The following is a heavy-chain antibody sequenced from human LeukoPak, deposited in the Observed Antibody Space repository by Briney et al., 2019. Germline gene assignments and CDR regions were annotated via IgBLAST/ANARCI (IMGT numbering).Heavy chain of an antibody. D-gene: IGHD4-17*01. CDR3: TRFLNYGANDY. Sequence: PGGSLRLSCAASGFTFSSYSMNWVRQAPGKGLDWVGFIRSKAYGGTTEYAASVKGRFTISRDDSKSIAYLQMNSLKTEDTAVYYCTRFLNYGANDYWGQGTLVTVSS. V-gene: IGHV3-49*04. J-gene: IGHJ4*02. CDR2: IRSKAYGGTT. CDR1: GFTFSSYS.